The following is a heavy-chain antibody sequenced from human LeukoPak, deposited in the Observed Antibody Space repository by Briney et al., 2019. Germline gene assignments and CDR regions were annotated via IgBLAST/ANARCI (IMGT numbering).Heavy chain of an antibody. J-gene: IGHJ6*04. CDR1: GYTFTGYY. V-gene: IGHV1-18*04. D-gene: IGHD5-12*01. CDR3: ARVRPLLGDDLDV. CDR2: ISAYNGNT. Sequence: GASVKVSCKASGYTFTGYYMHWVRQAPGQGLEWMGWISAYNGNTNYAQKLQGRVTMTTDTSTSTAYMELRSLRSDDTAVYYCARVRPLLGDDLDVWGKGTTVTVSS.